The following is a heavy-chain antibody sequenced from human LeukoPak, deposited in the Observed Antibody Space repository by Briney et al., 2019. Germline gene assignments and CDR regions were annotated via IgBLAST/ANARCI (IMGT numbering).Heavy chain of an antibody. CDR3: ARADIVVVVAATHFDY. CDR1: GYSISSGYY. CDR2: IYHSGST. V-gene: IGHV4-38-2*01. D-gene: IGHD2-15*01. J-gene: IGHJ4*02. Sequence: SETLSLTCAVSGYSISSGYYWDWIRQPPGKGLEWSGSIYHSGSTYYNPSLKSRVTISVDTSKNQFSLKLSSVTAADTAVYYCARADIVVVVAATHFDYWGQGTLVTVSS.